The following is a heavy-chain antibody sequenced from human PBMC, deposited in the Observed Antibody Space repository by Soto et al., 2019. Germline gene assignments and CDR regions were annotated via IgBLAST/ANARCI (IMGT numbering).Heavy chain of an antibody. CDR1: GYTFTTYG. CDR2: ISVYNGNT. Sequence: ASVKVSCKASGYTFTTYGISWVRQAPGQGLEWMGWISVYNGNTKYAKKFQGRVTMTEDTSTDTAYMELSSLRSEDTAVYYCATKGPTYYDFWSGYLTPNYYGMDVWGQGTTVTVSS. V-gene: IGHV1-18*04. J-gene: IGHJ6*02. CDR3: ATKGPTYYDFWSGYLTPNYYGMDV. D-gene: IGHD3-3*01.